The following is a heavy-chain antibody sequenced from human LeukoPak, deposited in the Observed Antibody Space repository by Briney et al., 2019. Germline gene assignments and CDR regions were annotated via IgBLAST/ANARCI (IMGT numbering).Heavy chain of an antibody. CDR2: INHSGST. J-gene: IGHJ5*02. CDR1: GGSISTSNYY. Sequence: KPSETLSLTCTVSGGSISTSNYYWSWIRQPPGKGLEWIGEINHSGSTNYNPSLKSRDTISVDTSKNQFSLKLSSVTAADTAVYYCARRKDSSGYFGRMGWFDPWGQGTLVTVSS. V-gene: IGHV4-39*07. CDR3: ARRKDSSGYFGRMGWFDP. D-gene: IGHD3-22*01.